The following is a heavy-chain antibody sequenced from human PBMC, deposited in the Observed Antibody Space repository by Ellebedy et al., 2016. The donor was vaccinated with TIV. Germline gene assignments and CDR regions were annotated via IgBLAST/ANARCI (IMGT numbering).Heavy chain of an antibody. CDR3: VRDVRGVESPFNWFAP. D-gene: IGHD3-10*01. CDR1: GFAFSSYG. Sequence: GGSLRLXXSASGFAFSSYGMNWVRQAPGRGLEWISYINSGSSTIYYADSVKGRFTISRDNAKNSVHLEMNNLRVEDTGVYYCVRDVRGVESPFNWFAPWGQGTLVTVSS. CDR2: INSGSSTI. V-gene: IGHV3-48*04. J-gene: IGHJ5*02.